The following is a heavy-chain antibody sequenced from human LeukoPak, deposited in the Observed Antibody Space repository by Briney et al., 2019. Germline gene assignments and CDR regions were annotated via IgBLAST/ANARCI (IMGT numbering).Heavy chain of an antibody. CDR2: IYHSGST. Sequence: SETLSLTCTVSGYSISSGYYWGWIRQPPGKGLEWIGSIYHSGSTYYNPSLKSRVTMSVDKSKKQFSLKLSSVTAADTAVYYCARDKFPLVGATGDDAFDIWGQGTIVTVSS. D-gene: IGHD1-26*01. CDR3: ARDKFPLVGATGDDAFDI. V-gene: IGHV4-38-2*02. J-gene: IGHJ3*02. CDR1: GYSISSGYY.